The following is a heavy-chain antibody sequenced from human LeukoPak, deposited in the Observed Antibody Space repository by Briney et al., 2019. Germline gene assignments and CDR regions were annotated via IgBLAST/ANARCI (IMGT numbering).Heavy chain of an antibody. J-gene: IGHJ4*02. CDR2: IKEDGSER. D-gene: IGHD4/OR15-4a*01. CDR3: ATGDYGVHGDY. CDR1: AFIFSGHW. Sequence: PPGGSLRLSCEGSAFIFSGHWTNWVRQTPGKGLEWVASIKEDGSERQYVDSVKGRFSISRDNTKGSLFLQLNSLRAEDTAVYYCATGDYGVHGDYWGQGILVTVSS. V-gene: IGHV3-7*03.